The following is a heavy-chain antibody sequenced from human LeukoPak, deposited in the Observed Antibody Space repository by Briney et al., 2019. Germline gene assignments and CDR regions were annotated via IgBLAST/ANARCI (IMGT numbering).Heavy chain of an antibody. D-gene: IGHD1-26*01. CDR1: GGSISSYY. Sequence: SETLSLTCTVSGGSISSYYWSWIRQPPGKGLEWIGYIYYSGSTNYNPSLKSRVTISVDTSKNQFSLKLSSVTAAVTAVYYCARTSAIVGATNVDAFDIWGQGTMVTVSS. CDR2: IYYSGST. V-gene: IGHV4-59*01. CDR3: ARTSAIVGATNVDAFDI. J-gene: IGHJ3*02.